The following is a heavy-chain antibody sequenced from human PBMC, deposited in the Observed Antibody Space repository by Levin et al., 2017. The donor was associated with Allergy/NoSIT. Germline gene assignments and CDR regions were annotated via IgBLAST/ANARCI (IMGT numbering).Heavy chain of an antibody. Sequence: SCAASGFTVSSNYMSWVRQAPGKGLEWVSVIYSGGSTYYADSVKGRFTISRDNSKNTLYLQMNSLRAEDTAVYYCARGGGHYDILTGYLHYWGQGTLVTVSS. V-gene: IGHV3-53*01. D-gene: IGHD3-9*01. CDR2: IYSGGST. J-gene: IGHJ4*02. CDR1: GFTVSSNY. CDR3: ARGGGHYDILTGYLHY.